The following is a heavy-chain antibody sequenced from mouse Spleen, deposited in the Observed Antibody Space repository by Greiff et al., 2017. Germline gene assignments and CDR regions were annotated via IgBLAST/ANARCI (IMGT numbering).Heavy chain of an antibody. D-gene: IGHD1-2*01. CDR1: GFSLTSYG. CDR3: ARGDYGYLYYYALDY. J-gene: IGHJ4*01. V-gene: IGHV2-2*01. CDR2: IRSGGST. Sequence: VQLQESGPGLVQPSQSLSITCTVSGFSLTSYGVHWVRQSPGKGLEWLGVIRSGGSTDYNAAFITRLSISKDNSKSQVFFKMNSLQADDAAMYYCARGDYGYLYYYALDYWGQGTSVNVSS.